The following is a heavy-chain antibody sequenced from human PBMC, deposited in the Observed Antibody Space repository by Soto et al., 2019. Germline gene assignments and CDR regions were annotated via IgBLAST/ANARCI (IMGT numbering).Heavy chain of an antibody. CDR1: GFTFSDAW. CDR2: IKSKTDGGTT. Sequence: PGGSLRLSCAASGFTFSDAWMNWVRQAPGKGLEWVGRIKSKTDGGTTDYAAPVKGRFTISRDDSKNTLYLQMNSLKTEDTAVYYCTTGSWEWLLWFGEPSGYYYYGMDVWGQGTTVTVSS. CDR3: TTGSWEWLLWFGEPSGYYYYGMDV. D-gene: IGHD3-10*01. J-gene: IGHJ6*02. V-gene: IGHV3-15*07.